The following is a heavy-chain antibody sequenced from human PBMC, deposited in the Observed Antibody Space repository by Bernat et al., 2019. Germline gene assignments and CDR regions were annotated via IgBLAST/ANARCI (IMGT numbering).Heavy chain of an antibody. CDR2: TYYRSKWYN. Sequence: QVQLQQSGPGLVKSSQTLSLTCAISGDSVSSNSAAWNWIRQSPSRGLEWLGRTYYRSKWYNDYAVSVKSRITINPDTSKNQFSLQLNSVTPEDTAVYYCARASAAAFGRYYYYYYMDVWGKGTTVTVSS. CDR1: GDSVSSNSAA. CDR3: ARASAAAFGRYYYYYYMDV. V-gene: IGHV6-1*01. D-gene: IGHD6-13*01. J-gene: IGHJ6*03.